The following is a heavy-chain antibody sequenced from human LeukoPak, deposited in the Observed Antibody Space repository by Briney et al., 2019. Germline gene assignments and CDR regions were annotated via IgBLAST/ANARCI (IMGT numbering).Heavy chain of an antibody. Sequence: PSGTLSLTCTVSGGSMSGYYRSWIRQPPGKGLEWTGYIYYSGSTDYNPSLKSRVTISVETSKNQFSLKLTSVTAADTAVYYCARTGTGRYAFDIWGQGTVVTVSS. D-gene: IGHD1-1*01. CDR2: IYYSGST. V-gene: IGHV4-59*08. CDR1: GGSMSGYY. J-gene: IGHJ3*02. CDR3: ARTGTGRYAFDI.